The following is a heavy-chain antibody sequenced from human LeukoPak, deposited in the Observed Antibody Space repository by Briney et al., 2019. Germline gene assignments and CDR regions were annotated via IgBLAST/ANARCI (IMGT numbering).Heavy chain of an antibody. Sequence: GGSLRLSCAASGFTFSSYSMNWVRQAPGKGLEWVSSISSSSSYIYYADSVKGRFTISRDNAKNALYLQMNSLRAEDTAVYYCARALSGGYAFDIWGQGTMVSVSS. V-gene: IGHV3-21*01. D-gene: IGHD4-23*01. CDR2: ISSSSSYI. J-gene: IGHJ3*02. CDR1: GFTFSSYS. CDR3: ARALSGGYAFDI.